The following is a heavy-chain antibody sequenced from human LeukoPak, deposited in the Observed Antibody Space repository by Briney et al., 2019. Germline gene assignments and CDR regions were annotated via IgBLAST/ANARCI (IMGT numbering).Heavy chain of an antibody. CDR3: ASDGAYAMAV. J-gene: IGHJ6*02. Sequence: GGSLRLSCAASGSAFSRSWIHWVRQAPGKGLVWVSHINNDASRTTYADSVRGRFTISRDNAKNTVSLQMNSLRAEDTAVYFCASDGAYAMAVWGQGTTVTVSS. V-gene: IGHV3-74*01. D-gene: IGHD1-26*01. CDR1: GSAFSRSW. CDR2: INNDASRT.